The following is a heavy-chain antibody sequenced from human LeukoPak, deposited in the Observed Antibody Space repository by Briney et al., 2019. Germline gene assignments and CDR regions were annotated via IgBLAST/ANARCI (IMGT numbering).Heavy chain of an antibody. CDR1: DYSISSAYY. Sequence: PSETLSLTCAVSDYSISSAYYWGRIRQPPGKGREWIGSIYHSGSTYYNPSLKSRVTISVDTSKNQFSLKVTSVTAADTAVYYCAGNVDTAMVTFDSWGQGTLVTVSS. V-gene: IGHV4-38-2*01. CDR3: AGNVDTAMVTFDS. D-gene: IGHD5-18*01. J-gene: IGHJ4*02. CDR2: IYHSGST.